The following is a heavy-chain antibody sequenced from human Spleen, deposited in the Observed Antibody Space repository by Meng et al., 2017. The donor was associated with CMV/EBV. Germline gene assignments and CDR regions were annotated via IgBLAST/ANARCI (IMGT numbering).Heavy chain of an antibody. CDR2: IIPLLGIA. D-gene: IGHD6-6*01. J-gene: IGHJ6*02. CDR1: GGTFSSYA. CDR3: ASGGYSSSRWGNYYYGMDV. V-gene: IGHV1-69*10. Sequence: SVKVSCKASGGTFSSYAISWVRQAPGQGLEWMGGIIPLLGIANYAQKFQGRVTITADKSTSTAYMELSSLRSEATAVYFCASGGYSSSRWGNYYYGMDVWGHGTTVTVSS.